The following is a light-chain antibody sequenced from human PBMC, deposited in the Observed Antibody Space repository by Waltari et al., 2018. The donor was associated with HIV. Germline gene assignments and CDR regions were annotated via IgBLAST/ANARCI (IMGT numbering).Light chain of an antibody. J-gene: IGKJ1*01. Sequence: EIVLTQSPGTLSLSPGERATLSCRASQNVISTYLAWYQQKPGQAPRLLIYGASSRAAGTSDRFGGSGSGTDFTLTINRLEPEDFAVYYCQLFGDSHRTFGQGTKVEI. CDR3: QLFGDSHRT. CDR2: GAS. V-gene: IGKV3-20*01. CDR1: QNVISTY.